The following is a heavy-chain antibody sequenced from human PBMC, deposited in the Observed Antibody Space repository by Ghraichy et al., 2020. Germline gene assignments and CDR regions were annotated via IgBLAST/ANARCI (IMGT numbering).Heavy chain of an antibody. D-gene: IGHD3-3*01. CDR3: ARSDWFDP. CDR2: IRSDGTTT. V-gene: IGHV3-74*01. CDR1: GFTFSSYW. J-gene: IGHJ5*02. Sequence: GESLNISCAASGFTFSSYWMHWVRQAPGKGLVWVSRIRSDGTTTSYADSVKGRFTISRDNAKNTLYLQMNSLRAEDTAVYYCARSDWFDPWGQGTLVTVSS.